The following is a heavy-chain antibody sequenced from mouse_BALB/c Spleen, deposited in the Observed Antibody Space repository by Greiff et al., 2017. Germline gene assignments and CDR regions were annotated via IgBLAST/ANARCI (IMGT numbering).Heavy chain of an antibody. J-gene: IGHJ2*01. CDR1: GFTFSSYA. Sequence: EVMLVESGGGLVKPGGSLKLSCAASGFTFSSYAMSWVRQTPEKRLEWVASISSGGSTYYPDSVKGRFTISRDNARNILYLQMSSLRSEDTAMYYCATYDYDVGGVDYWGQGTTLTVSS. D-gene: IGHD2-4*01. CDR2: ISSGGST. V-gene: IGHV5-6-5*01. CDR3: ATYDYDVGGVDY.